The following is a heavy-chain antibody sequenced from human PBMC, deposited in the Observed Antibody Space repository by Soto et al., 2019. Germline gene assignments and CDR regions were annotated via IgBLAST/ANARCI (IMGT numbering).Heavy chain of an antibody. CDR2: IYWDDDE. D-gene: IGHD6-19*01. CDR3: AHDSSGLYGFDF. V-gene: IGHV2-5*02. CDR1: GFSLSSRGVG. J-gene: IGHJ5*01. Sequence: QITLKESGPTLVKPTQTLTLTCTFSGFSLSSRGVGVGWIRQPPGKALEWLALIYWDDDERYSPSLRSRLTITKDTSKNQVVLTTTNMDPVDTATYYCAHDSSGLYGFDFWGPGTLVTVSS.